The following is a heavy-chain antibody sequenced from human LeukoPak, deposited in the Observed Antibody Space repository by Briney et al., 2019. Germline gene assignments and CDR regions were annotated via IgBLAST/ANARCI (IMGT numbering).Heavy chain of an antibody. CDR2: ITGDGGST. J-gene: IGHJ4*02. Sequence: GGSLRLSCAASGFTFDDYAMHWVRQDPGKGLEWVPLITGDGGSTYYADSMKGRLTISTENSKNSMYLQMNRLRTEDTALYYCAKGYCSGGSCYYFDYWGQGTLVTVSS. V-gene: IGHV3-43*02. D-gene: IGHD2-15*01. CDR1: GFTFDDYA. CDR3: AKGYCSGGSCYYFDY.